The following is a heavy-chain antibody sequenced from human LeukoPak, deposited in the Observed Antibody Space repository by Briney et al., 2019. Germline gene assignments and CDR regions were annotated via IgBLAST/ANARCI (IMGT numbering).Heavy chain of an antibody. Sequence: ASVKVSCKASGYTFTSYAMHWVRQAPGQRLEWMGWINAGNGNTKYSQEFQGRVTITRDTSAGTAYMELSSLRSEDMAVYYCARGLVGSSWYGLYYFDYWGQGTLVTVSS. V-gene: IGHV1-3*03. J-gene: IGHJ4*02. CDR3: ARGLVGSSWYGLYYFDY. CDR2: INAGNGNT. D-gene: IGHD6-13*01. CDR1: GYTFTSYA.